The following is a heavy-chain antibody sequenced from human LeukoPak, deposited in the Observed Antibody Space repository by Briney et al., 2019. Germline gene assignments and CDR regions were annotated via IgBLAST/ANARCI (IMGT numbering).Heavy chain of an antibody. V-gene: IGHV4-59*01. Sequence: SETLSLTCAVYGGSFSGYYWSWIRQPPGKGLEWIGYIYYSGSTNYNPSLKSRVTISVDTSKNQFSLKLSSVTAADTAVYYCAREGYSSGWGWFDPWGQGTLVTVSS. CDR1: GGSFSGYY. D-gene: IGHD6-19*01. CDR3: AREGYSSGWGWFDP. J-gene: IGHJ5*02. CDR2: IYYSGST.